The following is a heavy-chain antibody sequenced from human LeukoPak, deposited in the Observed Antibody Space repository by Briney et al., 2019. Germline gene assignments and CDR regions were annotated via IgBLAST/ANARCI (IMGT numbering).Heavy chain of an antibody. CDR2: IYYSGST. Sequence: SETLSLTCTVSGGSISSSSYYWGWIRQPPGTGLEWIGSIYYSGSTYYNPSLKSRVTISVDTSKNQFSLKLSSVTAADTAVYYCASLSHDYGDYWYDYWGQGTLVTVSS. J-gene: IGHJ4*02. CDR1: GGSISSSSYY. V-gene: IGHV4-39*01. CDR3: ASLSHDYGDYWYDY. D-gene: IGHD4-17*01.